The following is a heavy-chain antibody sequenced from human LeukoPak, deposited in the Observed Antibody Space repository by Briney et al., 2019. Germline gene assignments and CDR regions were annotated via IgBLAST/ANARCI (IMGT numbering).Heavy chain of an antibody. Sequence: GGSLRLSCAASGFTLSSYWMSWVRQAPGKGLEWVARIKQDGSEKHYEDSVKGRFTISRDNAKNSVYLQMSTLRAEDTAVYYCARYIETPRRDLDYWGQGTLVTVSS. D-gene: IGHD4-23*01. CDR1: GFTLSSYW. CDR2: IKQDGSEK. CDR3: ARYIETPRRDLDY. J-gene: IGHJ4*02. V-gene: IGHV3-7*01.